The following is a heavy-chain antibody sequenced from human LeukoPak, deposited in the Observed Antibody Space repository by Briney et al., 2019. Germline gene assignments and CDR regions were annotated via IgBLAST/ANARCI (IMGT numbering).Heavy chain of an antibody. CDR2: ISGSGGST. Sequence: PGGSLRLSCAASGFTFSDYWMTWVRQAPGKGLEWVSAISGSGGSTYYADSVKGRFTISRDNSKNTLYLQMNSLRAEDTAVYYCAKIQYSSSPDLDYWGQGTLVTVSS. D-gene: IGHD6-6*01. V-gene: IGHV3-23*01. J-gene: IGHJ4*02. CDR1: GFTFSDYW. CDR3: AKIQYSSSPDLDY.